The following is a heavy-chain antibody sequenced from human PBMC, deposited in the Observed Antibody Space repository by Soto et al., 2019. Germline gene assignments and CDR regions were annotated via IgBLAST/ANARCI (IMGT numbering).Heavy chain of an antibody. J-gene: IGHJ6*02. V-gene: IGHV1-18*01. Sequence: ASVKVSCKASGYTFTSYGISWVRQAPGQGLEWMGWISAYNGNTNYAQKLQGRVTMTTDTSTSTAYMELRSLRSDDTAAYYCASGYCSSTSCRRGNPLQNGMDVWGQGTTVTVSS. CDR3: ASGYCSSTSCRRGNPLQNGMDV. D-gene: IGHD2-2*01. CDR1: GYTFTSYG. CDR2: ISAYNGNT.